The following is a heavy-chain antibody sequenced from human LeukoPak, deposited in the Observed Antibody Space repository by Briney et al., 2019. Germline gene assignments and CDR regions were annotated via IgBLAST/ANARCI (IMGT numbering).Heavy chain of an antibody. CDR2: MYYSGDT. V-gene: IGHV4-39*01. J-gene: IGHJ4*02. Sequence: PSETLSLTSTVSGDSISNSLWGWIRQPPGKGLEWIASMYYSGDTYNPSLKSRLTISVDTSKNQFSLKLSSVTAADTAVYYCARHMGGYFSRPFDYWGQGILVTVSS. CDR1: GDSISNSL. CDR3: ARHMGGYFSRPFDY. D-gene: IGHD3-22*01.